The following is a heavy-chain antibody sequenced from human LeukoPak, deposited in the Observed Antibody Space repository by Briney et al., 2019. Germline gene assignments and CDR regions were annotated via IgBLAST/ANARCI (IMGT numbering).Heavy chain of an antibody. Sequence: PGGSLRLSCAPSGFSFTDYPMNWVRQAPGKGLEWVSSISSSRSYIYYADSVKGRFTISRDNANNSLFLQMNSLRAEDTAVYYCARDRVFCSGGSCYVDYWGQGTLVSVSS. CDR2: ISSSRSYI. D-gene: IGHD2-15*01. CDR3: ARDRVFCSGGSCYVDY. CDR1: GFSFTDYP. J-gene: IGHJ4*02. V-gene: IGHV3-21*01.